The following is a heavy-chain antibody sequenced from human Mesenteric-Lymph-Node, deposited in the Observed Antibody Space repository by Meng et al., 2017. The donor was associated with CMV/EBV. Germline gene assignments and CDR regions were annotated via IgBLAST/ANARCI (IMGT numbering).Heavy chain of an antibody. D-gene: IGHD2-2*01. CDR2: ISGSGGST. Sequence: GESLKISCAASGFTFSSYAMSWVRQAPGKGLEWVSAISGSGGSTYYADSVKGRFTISRDNSKNTLYLQMNSLRAEDTAVYYCAKEGRDIVVVPADYYFDYWGQGTLVTVSS. CDR3: AKEGRDIVVVPADYYFDY. V-gene: IGHV3-23*01. CDR1: GFTFSSYA. J-gene: IGHJ4*02.